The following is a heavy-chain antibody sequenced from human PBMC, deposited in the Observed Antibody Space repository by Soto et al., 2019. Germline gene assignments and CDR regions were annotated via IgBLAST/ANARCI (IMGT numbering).Heavy chain of an antibody. CDR3: ARGAYCGGDCFLGDDYYYGMDV. Sequence: PGGSLRLSCAASGYTFSSYAMHWVRQAPGKGLEWVAVISYDGSNKYYADSVKGRFTISRDNSKNTLYLQMNSLRAEDTAVYYCARGAYCGGDCFLGDDYYYGMDVWGQGTTVTVSS. V-gene: IGHV3-30-3*01. J-gene: IGHJ6*02. CDR2: ISYDGSNK. CDR1: GYTFSSYA. D-gene: IGHD2-21*02.